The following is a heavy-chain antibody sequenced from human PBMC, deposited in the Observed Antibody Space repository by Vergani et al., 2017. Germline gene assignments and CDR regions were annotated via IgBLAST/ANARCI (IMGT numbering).Heavy chain of an antibody. CDR2: MDYGGST. D-gene: IGHD2-15*01. CDR3: ASKRGACRAAYCHSYDF. V-gene: IGHV4-39*01. CDR1: GAPALTLTSL. J-gene: IGHJ4*02. Sequence: QVQLQESGQGLLSPWETFPSPAMVLGAPALTLTSLWGCTGHPPGKGLEWIGIMDYGGSTSFNPPLESRISISFETPKNQFSLRLTSVTAADTAVYYCASKRGACRAAYCHSYDFWGPGTLVGVSS.